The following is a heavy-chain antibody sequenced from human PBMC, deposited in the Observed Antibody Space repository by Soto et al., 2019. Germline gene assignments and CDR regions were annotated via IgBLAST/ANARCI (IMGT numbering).Heavy chain of an antibody. CDR3: ARGATRDASLSRGFDY. CDR2: VNSDGTNT. D-gene: IGHD2-2*01. J-gene: IGHJ4*02. CDR1: GFTFSIYW. V-gene: IGHV3-74*01. Sequence: EVQLVESGGGLVLPGGSLRLSCAASGFTFSIYWMHWVRQAPGKGLVWVSRVNSDGTNTDYADSVKGRFTIYRNNAKNTLYLQMNSLRDEDTAVYYCARGATRDASLSRGFDYWGRGTLVTVSS.